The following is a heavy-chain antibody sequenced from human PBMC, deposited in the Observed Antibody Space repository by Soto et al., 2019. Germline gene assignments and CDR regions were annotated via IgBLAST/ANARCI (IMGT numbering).Heavy chain of an antibody. J-gene: IGHJ6*02. V-gene: IGHV4-4*07. D-gene: IGHD3-10*01. Sequence: SEPLSLNCTVSGRSIGSSYWSCTAQPAGKGLEWSGRIYTSGSTNYNPSLKSRVTMSVDTSKNQFSLKLSSVTAADTAVYCCARDGGTYYGSGSRTYYYYYGMDVWGQGTTVT. CDR3: ARDGGTYYGSGSRTYYYYYGMDV. CDR1: GRSIGSSY. CDR2: IYTSGST.